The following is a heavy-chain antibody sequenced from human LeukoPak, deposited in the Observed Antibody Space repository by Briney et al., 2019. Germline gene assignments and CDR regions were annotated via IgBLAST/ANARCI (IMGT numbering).Heavy chain of an antibody. V-gene: IGHV3-74*01. Sequence: PWGSLRLSCAASGFTFSSYWMHWVRQAPGKGLVWVSRINSDGSSTSYADSVKGRFTISRDNAKNTLYLQMNSLRAEDTAVYYCARDLGPGYSYGSTYYYYYGMDVWGQGTTVTVSS. CDR1: GFTFSSYW. CDR3: ARDLGPGYSYGSTYYYYYGMDV. D-gene: IGHD5-18*01. CDR2: INSDGSST. J-gene: IGHJ6*02.